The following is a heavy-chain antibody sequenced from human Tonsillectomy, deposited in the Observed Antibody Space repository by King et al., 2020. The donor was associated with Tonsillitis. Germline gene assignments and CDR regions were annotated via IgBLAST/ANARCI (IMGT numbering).Heavy chain of an antibody. V-gene: IGHV4-39*07. CDR2: IYYSGST. J-gene: IGHJ4*02. D-gene: IGHD3-10*01. CDR1: GGSISSSSYY. Sequence: QLQESGPGLVKPSETLSLTCTVSGGSISSSSYYWGWIRQPPGKGLEWIGSIYYSGSTYYNPSLKSRVTISVDTSKNQFSLKLSSVTAADTAVYYCAGIGMVGKGGSGSYYTRDYWGQGTLVTVSS. CDR3: AGIGMVGKGGSGSYYTRDY.